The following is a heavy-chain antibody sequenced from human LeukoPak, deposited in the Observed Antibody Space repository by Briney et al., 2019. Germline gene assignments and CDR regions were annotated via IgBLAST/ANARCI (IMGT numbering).Heavy chain of an antibody. D-gene: IGHD3-22*01. CDR1: GFTFSSYS. CDR3: ARDATYYYDSSGYYYSNWFDP. CDR2: ISSSSSYI. J-gene: IGHJ5*02. V-gene: IGHV3-21*01. Sequence: GGSLRLSCAASGFTFSSYSMNWVRQAPGKGLEWVSSISSSSSYIYYTDSVKGRFTISRDNAKNSLYLQMNSLRAEDTAVYYCARDATYYYDSSGYYYSNWFDPWGQGTLVTVSS.